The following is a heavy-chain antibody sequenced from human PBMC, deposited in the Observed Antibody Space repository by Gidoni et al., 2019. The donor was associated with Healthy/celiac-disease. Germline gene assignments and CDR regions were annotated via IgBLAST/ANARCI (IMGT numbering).Heavy chain of an antibody. CDR3: TRFQWELRWAVDY. Sequence: EVQLVESGGGLVKPGRSLRLSCTASGFTFGDYAMSWFRQAPGKGLEWVGFIRSKAYGGTTEYAASVKGRFTISRDDSKSIAYLQMNSLKTEDTAVYYCTRFQWELRWAVDYWGQGTLVTVSS. CDR2: IRSKAYGGTT. J-gene: IGHJ4*02. CDR1: GFTFGDYA. V-gene: IGHV3-49*05. D-gene: IGHD1-26*01.